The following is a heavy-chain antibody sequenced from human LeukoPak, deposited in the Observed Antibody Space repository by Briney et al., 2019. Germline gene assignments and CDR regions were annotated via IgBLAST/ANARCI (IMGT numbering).Heavy chain of an antibody. D-gene: IGHD4-23*01. Sequence: PSETLSLTCTVSGVSITSYYWSWIRQPPGKGLEWIGYTYYSGSTNYNPSLKSRVTISVDMSKNQFSLKLSSVTAADTAVYYCARLVYPNPPTVVSGYYFDYWGQGTLVTVSS. CDR2: TYYSGST. V-gene: IGHV4-59*08. CDR3: ARLVYPNPPTVVSGYYFDY. CDR1: GVSITSYY. J-gene: IGHJ4*02.